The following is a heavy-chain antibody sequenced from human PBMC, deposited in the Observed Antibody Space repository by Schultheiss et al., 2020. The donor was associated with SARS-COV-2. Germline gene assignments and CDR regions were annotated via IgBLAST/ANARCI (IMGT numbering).Heavy chain of an antibody. J-gene: IGHJ4*02. CDR2: IYTSGTT. D-gene: IGHD3-10*01. CDR1: GGSISSYY. CDR3: ARQTDGSGSYEG. V-gene: IGHV4-4*07. Sequence: SETLSLTCTVSGGSISSYYWSWIRQPAGKGLEWIGRIYTSGTTHYNPSLKSRVTMSVDTSNNQFSLKLSSVTAADTAVYYCARQTDGSGSYEGWGQGTLVTVSS.